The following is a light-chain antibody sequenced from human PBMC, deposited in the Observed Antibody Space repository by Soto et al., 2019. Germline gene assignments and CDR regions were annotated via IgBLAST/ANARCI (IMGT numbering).Light chain of an antibody. V-gene: IGKV3-20*01. CDR3: QQYGSSPPFT. CDR2: GAS. Sequence: EIVLTQSPGTLSLSPGERANLSCRASQSVSSSYLAWYQQKPGQAPRLLICGASSRATGIPDRFRGSGSGTDFTLTISRLEPEYVAVYYWQQYGSSPPFTLGVVTKVEIK. J-gene: IGKJ4*01. CDR1: QSVSSSY.